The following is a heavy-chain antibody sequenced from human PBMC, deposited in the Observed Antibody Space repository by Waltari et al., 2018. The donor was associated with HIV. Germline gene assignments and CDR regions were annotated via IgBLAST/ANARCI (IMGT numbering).Heavy chain of an antibody. D-gene: IGHD3-10*01. Sequence: LVESGGGVVQPGKSLTLSCAASGFTFSTYGFHWVRQVPGKGLGVVALIWFDGSKEFYADSVKGRFTISRDNSKNTLYLQMNSLRDEDTALYHCARENDPSGSYYYNAFDIWGQGTTVTVSS. CDR1: GFTFSTYG. CDR3: ARENDPSGSYYYNAFDI. V-gene: IGHV3-33*01. CDR2: IWFDGSKE. J-gene: IGHJ3*02.